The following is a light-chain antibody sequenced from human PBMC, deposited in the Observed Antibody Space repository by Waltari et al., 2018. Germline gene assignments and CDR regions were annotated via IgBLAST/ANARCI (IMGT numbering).Light chain of an antibody. J-gene: IGLJ2*01. Sequence: QTVVTQEPSLPVSPGGTITLTCASSTRPVTRSSFPNWFQQKRGQAPRPLIYSPSNKYSWSPARFSGSLLGGKAALTLSGVQPEDEADYYCLLYYGHSQLVFGGGTRLTVL. CDR2: SPS. V-gene: IGLV7-43*01. CDR3: LLYYGHSQLV. CDR1: TRPVTRSSF.